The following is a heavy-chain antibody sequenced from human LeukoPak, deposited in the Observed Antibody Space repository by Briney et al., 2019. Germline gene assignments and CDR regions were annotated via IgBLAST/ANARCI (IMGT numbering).Heavy chain of an antibody. CDR1: GFTFSNYA. Sequence: PGGSLRLSCAASGFTFSNYAMTWVRQTPGKGLEWVSVISISGGSTYYADSVKGRFTISRDNSKNTLFLLMNSLRADDTAVYYCAKVYAMIVPPASLEYWGQGTLVTVSS. V-gene: IGHV3-23*01. CDR3: AKVYAMIVPPASLEY. CDR2: ISISGGST. D-gene: IGHD2-2*01. J-gene: IGHJ4*02.